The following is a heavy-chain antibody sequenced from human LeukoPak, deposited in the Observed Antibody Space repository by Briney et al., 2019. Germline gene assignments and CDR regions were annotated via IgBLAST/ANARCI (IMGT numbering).Heavy chain of an antibody. CDR1: GGSFSGYY. CDR3: ARAPGITMVRGVITRGDFDY. J-gene: IGHJ4*02. D-gene: IGHD3-10*01. CDR2: INHSGST. V-gene: IGHV4-34*01. Sequence: PSETLSLTCAAYGGSFSGYYWSWIRQPPGKGLEWIGEINHSGSTNYNPSLKSRVTISVDTSKNQFSLKLSSVTAADTAVYYCARAPGITMVRGVITRGDFDYWGQGTLVTVSS.